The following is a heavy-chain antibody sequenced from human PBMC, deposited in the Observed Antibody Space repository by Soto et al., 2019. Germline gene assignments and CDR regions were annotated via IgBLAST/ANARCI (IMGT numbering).Heavy chain of an antibody. CDR1: GFTFSTYN. V-gene: IGHV3-21*01. J-gene: IGHJ4*02. CDR2: ISSTSSFI. Sequence: EVQLVESGGGLVKPGGSLRVSCAASGFTFSTYNMNWVRQAPGKGLEWVSSISSTSSFIYYADSVKGRFTISRDNAKNSLSLHMNSLRAEDTAVYYCARALRYCSGGICYPPPYYFDYWGQVTLVTVYS. D-gene: IGHD2-15*01. CDR3: ARALRYCSGGICYPPPYYFDY.